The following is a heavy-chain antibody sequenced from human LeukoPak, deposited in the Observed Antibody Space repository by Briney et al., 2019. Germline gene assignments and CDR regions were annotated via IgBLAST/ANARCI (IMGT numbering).Heavy chain of an antibody. D-gene: IGHD2-2*01. CDR3: ARTYVPPWYFDL. CDR2: IYTSGST. CDR1: GGSISSGSYY. J-gene: IGHJ2*01. V-gene: IGHV4-61*02. Sequence: SQTLSLTCTVSGGSISSGSYYWSWIRRPAGKGLEWIGRIYTSGSTNYNPSLKSRVTISVDTSKNQFSLKLSSVTAADTAVYYCARTYVPPWYFDLWGRGTLVTVSS.